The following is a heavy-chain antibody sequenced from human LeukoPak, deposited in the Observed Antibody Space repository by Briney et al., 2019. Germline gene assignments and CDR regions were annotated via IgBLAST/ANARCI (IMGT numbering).Heavy chain of an antibody. D-gene: IGHD6-13*01. J-gene: IGHJ4*02. Sequence: GGSLRLSCAASGFTFSSYGMHWVRQAPGKGLEWVAVISYDGSNKYYADSVKGRFTISRDNSKNTLYLQMNSLRAEDTAVYYCAEGPIAADGRDYWGQGTLVTVSS. CDR1: GFTFSSYG. V-gene: IGHV3-30*18. CDR2: ISYDGSNK. CDR3: AEGPIAADGRDY.